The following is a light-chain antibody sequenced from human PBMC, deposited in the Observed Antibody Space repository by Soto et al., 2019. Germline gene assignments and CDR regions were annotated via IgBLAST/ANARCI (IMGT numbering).Light chain of an antibody. V-gene: IGLV4-69*01. Sequence: QHVLTQSPSASASLGASVKLTCTLSSGHSSYAIAWHQQQPEKGPRYLMKLNSDGSHSKGDGLPDRFSGSSSGAERYLTISCLQSEDEADYYCQTWGTGIPWVFGGGTKVTVL. CDR1: SGHSSYA. CDR3: QTWGTGIPWV. J-gene: IGLJ3*02. CDR2: LNSDGSH.